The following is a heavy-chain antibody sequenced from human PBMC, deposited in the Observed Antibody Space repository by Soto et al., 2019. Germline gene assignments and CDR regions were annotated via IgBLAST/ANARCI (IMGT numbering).Heavy chain of an antibody. V-gene: IGHV1-2*02. CDR3: ARIKWGLNYYNGMDV. Sequence: ASVKVSCKPSGYSFSDYFIQWVRQAPGQGLEWVAWINPKTAATNYAKKFQGRVSLTWDTSSTTAYMELTRLRPDDTAVYYCARIKWGLNYYNGMDVWGQGTTVTVS. CDR1: GYSFSDYF. CDR2: INPKTAAT. J-gene: IGHJ6*02. D-gene: IGHD1-26*01.